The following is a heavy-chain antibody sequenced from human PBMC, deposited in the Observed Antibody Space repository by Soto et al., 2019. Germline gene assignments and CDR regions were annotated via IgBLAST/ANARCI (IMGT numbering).Heavy chain of an antibody. Sequence: QVQLVQSGAEVKEPGDSVRVSCGASGYTFTAYYIHWVRQSPGQGLEWMGWINTKFGDTTYAQDFQGRVSMTRDMSNSTVYMELSRLSSCDTAIYYCARTMDYYYGPGSGNGHGFWGQGTTVTVFS. CDR2: INTKFGDT. CDR1: GYTFTAYY. J-gene: IGHJ6*02. V-gene: IGHV1-2*02. CDR3: ARTMDYYYGPGSGNGHGF. D-gene: IGHD3-10*01.